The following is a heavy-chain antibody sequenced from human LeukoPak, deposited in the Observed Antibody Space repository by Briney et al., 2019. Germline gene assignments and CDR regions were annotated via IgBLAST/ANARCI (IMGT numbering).Heavy chain of an antibody. CDR3: ARQQSDTSLFDP. CDR2: IFYSGSA. J-gene: IGHJ5*02. CDR1: GDSISSTSYY. Sequence: ETLSLTCIVPGDSISSTSYYWAWIRQPPGKGLEWIGMIFYSGSAYYTPSLRGRVTLSVDTSRNQFSLNLISVTAADTGVYFCARQQSDTSLFDPWGQGTLVTVSS. V-gene: IGHV4-39*01. D-gene: IGHD2-21*02.